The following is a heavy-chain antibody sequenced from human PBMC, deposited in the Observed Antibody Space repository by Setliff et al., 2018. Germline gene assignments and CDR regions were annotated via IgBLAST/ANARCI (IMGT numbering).Heavy chain of an antibody. V-gene: IGHV4-4*07. CDR3: AREQWLDPPGYYYMDV. CDR2: IYIGGSA. D-gene: IGHD6-19*01. CDR1: GGSISSYY. Sequence: PSETLSPTCTVSGGSISSYYWSWIRQPAGKGLEWIGHIYIGGSANYNPSLKSRVTMSIDTSKNQFSLKLNSVTAADMAVYYCAREQWLDPPGYYYMDVWAKGTTVTVS. J-gene: IGHJ6*03.